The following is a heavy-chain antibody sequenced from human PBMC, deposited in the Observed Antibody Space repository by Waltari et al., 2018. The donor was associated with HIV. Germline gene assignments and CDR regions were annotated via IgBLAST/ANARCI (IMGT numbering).Heavy chain of an antibody. CDR2: IYYRGGT. J-gene: IGHJ5*02. Sequence: QLQLQESGPGLVKPSETLSLTCTVSGGSISSSNYYWGWIRQPPGKGLGWIGSIYYRGGTYYNPSLKSRITLFVDTSKNQFSLRLNSVTAADTAVYICARHFPTIAAEGSGPGFDPWGQGTLVTVSS. V-gene: IGHV4-39*01. CDR1: GGSISSSNYY. D-gene: IGHD6-13*01. CDR3: ARHFPTIAAEGSGPGFDP.